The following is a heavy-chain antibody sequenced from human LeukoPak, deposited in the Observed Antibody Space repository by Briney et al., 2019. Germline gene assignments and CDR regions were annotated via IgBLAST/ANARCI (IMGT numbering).Heavy chain of an antibody. CDR2: IDQGGSVR. J-gene: IGHJ5*02. CDR1: GFSFSTYW. Sequence: SGGSLRLSCAASGFSFSTYWMSWVRQTPEKGLEFVANIDQGGSVRNYMDSLKGRCTISRDNAKKSLYLEINSLRADDTAVYYCARDPESSCFDLWGRGALVTVSS. V-gene: IGHV3-7*01. CDR3: ARDPESSCFDL.